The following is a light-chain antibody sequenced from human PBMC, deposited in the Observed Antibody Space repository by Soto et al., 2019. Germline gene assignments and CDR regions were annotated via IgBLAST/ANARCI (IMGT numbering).Light chain of an antibody. J-gene: IGKJ1*01. CDR3: MQTTHWPRS. CDR1: QSLETSDGDTY. Sequence: DVVMTQSPLSLPVTLGQPASISCRSSQSLETSDGDTYLNWFHQRPCQSPRRLIYKVSKRDSGVTDRFSGSRSGTAFTLKITRVEAEDVGVYYCMQTTHWPRSFGQATKVEIK. V-gene: IGKV2-30*01. CDR2: KVS.